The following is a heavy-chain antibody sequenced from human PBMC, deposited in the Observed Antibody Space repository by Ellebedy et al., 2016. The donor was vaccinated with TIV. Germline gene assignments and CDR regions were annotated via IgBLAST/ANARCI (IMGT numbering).Heavy chain of an antibody. V-gene: IGHV3-7*01. CDR1: GFTFSSYW. Sequence: GGSLRLXXAASGFTFSSYWMSWVRQAPGKGLEWVANIKQDGSEKYYVDSVKGRFTISRDNAKNTVYLQMSSLRAEDTALYYCAAERRELLGNDAFDIWGQGTMVTVSS. CDR2: IKQDGSEK. J-gene: IGHJ3*02. CDR3: AAERRELLGNDAFDI. D-gene: IGHD1-7*01.